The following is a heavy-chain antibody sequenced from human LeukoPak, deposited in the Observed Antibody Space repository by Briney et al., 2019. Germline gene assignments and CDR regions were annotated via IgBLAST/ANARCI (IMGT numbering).Heavy chain of an antibody. V-gene: IGHV3-15*01. CDR3: TTYGSGSCPF. D-gene: IGHD6-19*01. Sequence: PGGSLRLSCAASGITFSNAWMTWVRQAPGKGLEWAGRIYRSSNGETTDYGAPVKGRFTMSRDDSKNTLYLQMNSLKTEDTAVYYCTTYGSGSCPFWGQGTLVTVSS. CDR2: IYRSSNGETT. J-gene: IGHJ4*02. CDR1: GITFSNAW.